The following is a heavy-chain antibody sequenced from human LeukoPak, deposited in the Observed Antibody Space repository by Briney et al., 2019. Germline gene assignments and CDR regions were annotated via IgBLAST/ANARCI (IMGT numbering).Heavy chain of an antibody. D-gene: IGHD6-19*01. CDR2: INPNSGGT. V-gene: IGHV1-2*02. CDR3: ARDTYDFVVSGWYQGDAFDI. J-gene: IGHJ3*02. Sequence: ASVKVSCKASGYTFTVYYIYWVRQAPGQGLEWMGWINPNSGGTNYAQKFQGRVTMTRDTSISTAYMELSRLRSDDTAVYYCARDTYDFVVSGWYQGDAFDIWGQGTMVTVSS. CDR1: GYTFTVYY.